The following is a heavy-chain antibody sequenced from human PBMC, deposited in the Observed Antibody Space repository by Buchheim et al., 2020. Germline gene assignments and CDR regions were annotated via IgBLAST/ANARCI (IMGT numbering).Heavy chain of an antibody. Sequence: EVQLLESGGGLAQPGGSLRLSCVGSGFTFRTYAMNWVRQAPGKGLEWLSVIVGGGNGIHYADAVKGRFTISRENSKKILYLQMNSLRGDDTAIYYCAKDRTPDGRYELDYWGQG. D-gene: IGHD5-12*01. CDR2: IVGGGNGI. CDR1: GFTFRTYA. CDR3: AKDRTPDGRYELDY. J-gene: IGHJ4*02. V-gene: IGHV3-23*01.